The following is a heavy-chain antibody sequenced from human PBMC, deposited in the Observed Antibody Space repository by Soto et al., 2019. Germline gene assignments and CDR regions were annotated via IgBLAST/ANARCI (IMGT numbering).Heavy chain of an antibody. CDR3: ARTPPHCSGGRCFPTTWFDP. V-gene: IGHV4-30-4*01. Sequence: QVQLQESGPGLVKPSQTLSLTCTVSGGSISSGDYYWSWIRQPPGKGLEWIGYIYYSGSTYYNPSLKSRVTISVDTTKNQFSLKLSAVTAADTAVYYCARTPPHCSGGRCFPTTWFDPWGQGTLVTVSS. D-gene: IGHD2-15*01. CDR1: GGSISSGDYY. J-gene: IGHJ5*02. CDR2: IYYSGST.